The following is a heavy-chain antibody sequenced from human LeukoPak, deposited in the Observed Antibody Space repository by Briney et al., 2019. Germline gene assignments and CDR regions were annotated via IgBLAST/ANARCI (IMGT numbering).Heavy chain of an antibody. J-gene: IGHJ3*02. CDR1: GGSISSYY. Sequence: SETLSLTCTVSGGSISSYYWSWIRQPPGKGLEWIGYIYYSRSTNYNPSLKSRVTISVDTSKNQFSLKLSSVTAADTAVYYCARLKIVVVPAAISAFDIWGQGTMVTVPS. D-gene: IGHD2-2*02. V-gene: IGHV4-59*08. CDR3: ARLKIVVVPAAISAFDI. CDR2: IYYSRST.